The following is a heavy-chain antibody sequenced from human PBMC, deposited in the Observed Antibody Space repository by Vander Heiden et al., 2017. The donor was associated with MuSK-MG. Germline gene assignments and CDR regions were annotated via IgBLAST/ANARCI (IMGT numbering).Heavy chain of an antibody. J-gene: IGHJ4*02. CDR1: GGSIRRSSYY. D-gene: IGHD4-17*01. Sequence: QLQLQESGPGLVKPSETLSLTCTGSGGSIRRSSYYWGRHRQPPGRGLEWIGSIYYSGSTSYNPSLKSRVTISVDTSKNQFSLKLSSVTAADTAVYYCARLIQDGDYRGNFDYWGQGTLVTVSS. CDR2: IYYSGST. V-gene: IGHV4-39*01. CDR3: ARLIQDGDYRGNFDY.